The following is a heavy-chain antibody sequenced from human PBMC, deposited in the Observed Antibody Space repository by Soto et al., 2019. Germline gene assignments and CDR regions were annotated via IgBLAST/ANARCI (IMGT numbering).Heavy chain of an antibody. CDR2: TGATGRTT. CDR1: GFTFSSYA. V-gene: IGHV3-23*01. J-gene: IGHJ4*02. CDR3: ATVHNTSRSFDY. D-gene: IGHD1-20*01. Sequence: QSGGSLRLSCAASGFTFSSYAMTWVRQAPGKGLEWVSTTGATGRTTYYADSVKGRFTVSRDNSKNTLDLQMSNLIAEDTAVYYCATVHNTSRSFDYWGQGTLVTVSS.